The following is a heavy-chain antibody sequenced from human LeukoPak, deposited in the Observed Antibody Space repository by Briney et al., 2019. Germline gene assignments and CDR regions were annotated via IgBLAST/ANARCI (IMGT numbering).Heavy chain of an antibody. CDR1: GFSFSIYA. J-gene: IGHJ4*02. D-gene: IGHD1-14*01. CDR3: AREGGAAGRLYYFDY. V-gene: IGHV3-30-3*01. Sequence: PGRSLRLSCAASGFSFSIYALHWVRQAPGKGLEWVAVISYDGSNIYYADSVKGRFTISRDNSKNTLYLHMNSLRVEDTAVYYCAREGGAAGRLYYFDYWGQGILVTVSS. CDR2: ISYDGSNI.